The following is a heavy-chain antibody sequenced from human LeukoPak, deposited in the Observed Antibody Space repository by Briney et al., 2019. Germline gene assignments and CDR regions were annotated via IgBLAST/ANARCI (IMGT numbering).Heavy chain of an antibody. CDR3: ARDSSGWSNWFDP. V-gene: IGHV3-30*03. D-gene: IGHD6-19*01. Sequence: PGGSLRLSCAASGFTFSSYAMHWVRQAPGKGLEWVAVISYDGSNKYYADSVKGRFTISRDNSKDTLYLQMNSLRVEDTAVYYCARDSSGWSNWFDPWGQGTLVTVSS. CDR2: ISYDGSNK. J-gene: IGHJ5*02. CDR1: GFTFSSYA.